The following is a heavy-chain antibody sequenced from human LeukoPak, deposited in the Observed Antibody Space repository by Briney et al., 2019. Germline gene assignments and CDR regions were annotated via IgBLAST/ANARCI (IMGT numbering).Heavy chain of an antibody. J-gene: IGHJ6*03. V-gene: IGHV3-7*01. CDR1: GFSFSTYW. Sequence: GGSLRLSCEASGFSFSTYWMSWVRQAPGKGLEWVANIRQDGSEKYYGDSGKGRFTISRDNSKKTLYMQMNSLRAEDTAVYYCAKRGNYYGSGSYFLRENSYYMDVWGKGTTVTISS. D-gene: IGHD3-10*01. CDR3: AKRGNYYGSGSYFLRENSYYMDV. CDR2: IRQDGSEK.